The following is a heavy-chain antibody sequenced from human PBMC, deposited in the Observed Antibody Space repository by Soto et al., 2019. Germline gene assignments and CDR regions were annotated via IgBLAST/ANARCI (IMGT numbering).Heavy chain of an antibody. J-gene: IGHJ4*02. V-gene: IGHV3-33*01. Sequence: PGGSLRLSCAASGFTFTNYGMQWVRQAPGKGLEWVAVIWYDGINTHYTDSVKGRFSITRDDAKNTLYLQMNSLRAEDTAVYYCARDGGYSYGPFDYWGQGTLVTVSS. CDR3: ARDGGYSYGPFDY. D-gene: IGHD5-18*01. CDR2: IWYDGINT. CDR1: GFTFTNYG.